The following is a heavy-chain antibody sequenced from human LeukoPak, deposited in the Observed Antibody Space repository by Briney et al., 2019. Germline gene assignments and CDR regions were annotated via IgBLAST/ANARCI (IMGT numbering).Heavy chain of an antibody. CDR2: VSETGDGT. CDR3: AKGKVNHVGGLDY. V-gene: IGHV3-23*01. CDR1: RFSLSSYA. Sequence: GGSLTLSCAVSRFSLSSYAMRCVPQAPGKGLEWVSTVSETGDGTYYVDSVKGRFIISRDNSKNTFYLQMDSLRADDTAMYYCAKGKVNHVGGLDYWGQGTLVTVSS. D-gene: IGHD1-26*01. J-gene: IGHJ4*02.